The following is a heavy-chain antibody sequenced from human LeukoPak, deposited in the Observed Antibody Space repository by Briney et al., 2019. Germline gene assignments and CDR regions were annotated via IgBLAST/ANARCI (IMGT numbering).Heavy chain of an antibody. CDR2: IIPIFGTT. Sequence: SVKVSCKASGGTFNNYDITWLRQAPGQGLEWMGGIIPIFGTTNYAQKFQGRVTINADESTDTANMELSSLRSEDTAVYYCARALDILVVPGADNWLDPWGQGTLVTVSS. D-gene: IGHD2-2*01. CDR1: GGTFNNYD. V-gene: IGHV1-69*13. CDR3: ARALDILVVPGADNWLDP. J-gene: IGHJ5*02.